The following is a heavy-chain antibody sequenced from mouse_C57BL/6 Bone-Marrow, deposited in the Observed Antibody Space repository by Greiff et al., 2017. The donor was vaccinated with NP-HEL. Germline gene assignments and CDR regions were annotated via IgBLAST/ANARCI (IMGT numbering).Heavy chain of an antibody. CDR1: GFNIKDDY. Sequence: VQLQQSGAELVRPGASVKLSCTASGFNIKDDYMHWVKQRPEQGLEWIGWIDPENGDTEYASKFQGKATITADTSSNTAYLQLSSLTSEDTAVYYCTPGIGYDVSAYWGQGTLVTVSA. CDR2: IDPENGDT. D-gene: IGHD2-2*01. V-gene: IGHV14-4*01. CDR3: TPGIGYDVSAY. J-gene: IGHJ3*01.